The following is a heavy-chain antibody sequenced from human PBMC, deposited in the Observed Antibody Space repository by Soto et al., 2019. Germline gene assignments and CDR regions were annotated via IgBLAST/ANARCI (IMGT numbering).Heavy chain of an antibody. D-gene: IGHD2-8*02. V-gene: IGHV4-59*11. CDR2: IYYSGIT. J-gene: IGHJ4*02. Sequence: SETLSLTCTVFGGYISSHYWSWIRQPPGKGLEWIGYIYYSGITDYNPSLKSRVTISVDTSKSQFSLKLSSVTAADTAVYYCARGGGVYYFDYWGQGTLVTVSS. CDR1: GGYISSHY. CDR3: ARGGGVYYFDY.